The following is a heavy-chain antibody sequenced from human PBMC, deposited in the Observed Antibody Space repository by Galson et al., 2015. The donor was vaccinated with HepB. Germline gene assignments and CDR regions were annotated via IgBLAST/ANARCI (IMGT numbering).Heavy chain of an antibody. Sequence: SVKVSCKVSGYTLTELSMHWVRQAPGKGLEWMGGFDPEDGETIYAQKFQGRVTMTEDTSTDTAYMELSSLRSEDTAVYYCATRGGTAMVPNWFDPWGQGTLVTVSS. V-gene: IGHV1-24*01. D-gene: IGHD5-18*01. J-gene: IGHJ5*02. CDR1: GYTLTELS. CDR2: FDPEDGET. CDR3: ATRGGTAMVPNWFDP.